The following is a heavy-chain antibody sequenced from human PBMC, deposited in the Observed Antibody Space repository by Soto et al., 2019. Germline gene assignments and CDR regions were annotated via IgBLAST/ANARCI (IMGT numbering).Heavy chain of an antibody. D-gene: IGHD1-20*01. CDR2: ISNSGSAI. J-gene: IGHJ4*02. CDR3: ARDQGYNTTKRNDC. CDR1: GFMFSSYE. Sequence: GGSLRLSCAATGFMFSSYEMNWVRQAPGKGLEWVSYISNSGSAIYYAYPVKGLFTISRDNAKNSLYLQMNSLRAEDTAVYYWARDQGYNTTKRNDCWGQGTLVTVSS. V-gene: IGHV3-48*03.